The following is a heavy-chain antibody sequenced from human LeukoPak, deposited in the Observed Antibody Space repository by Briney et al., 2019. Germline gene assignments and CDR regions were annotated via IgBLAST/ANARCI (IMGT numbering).Heavy chain of an antibody. D-gene: IGHD6-19*01. J-gene: IGHJ4*02. V-gene: IGHV4-34*01. Sequence: SETLSLTCAVHGGSFSGYYWNWIRQPPGKGLEWIGEINQRGRVNYNPSLKSRVTISKDSSKDQISLKLTSVAAADTAVYYCAIQWMVAIDYWGQGALVTVSS. CDR2: INQRGRV. CDR3: AIQWMVAIDY. CDR1: GGSFSGYY.